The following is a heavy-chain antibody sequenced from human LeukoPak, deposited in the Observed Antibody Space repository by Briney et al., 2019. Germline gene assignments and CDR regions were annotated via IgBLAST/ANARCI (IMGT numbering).Heavy chain of an antibody. J-gene: IGHJ5*02. CDR2: INPNSGGT. CDR3: AREYYDFWSGYLGP. D-gene: IGHD3-3*01. V-gene: IGHV1-2*02. CDR1: GYTFTGHY. Sequence: ASVKVSCKASGYTFTGHYMHWVRQAPGQGLEWMGWINPNSGGTNYAQKFQGRVTMTRDTSISTAYMELSRLRSDDTAVYYCAREYYDFWSGYLGPWGQGTLVTVSS.